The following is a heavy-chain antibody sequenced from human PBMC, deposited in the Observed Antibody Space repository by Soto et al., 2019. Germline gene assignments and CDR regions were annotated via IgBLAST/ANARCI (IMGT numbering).Heavy chain of an antibody. CDR1: GGTFSSYA. D-gene: IGHD2-21*02. J-gene: IGHJ6*02. Sequence: ASVKVSCKASGGTFSSYAISWVRQAPGQGLEWMGGIIPIFGTANYAQKFQGRVTITADESTSTAYMELSSLRSEDTAVYYCARDKDRAAGIAVAGPAYCGGDCSQFDYYGMDVWGQGTTVTVSS. CDR2: IIPIFGTA. CDR3: ARDKDRAAGIAVAGPAYCGGDCSQFDYYGMDV. V-gene: IGHV1-69*13.